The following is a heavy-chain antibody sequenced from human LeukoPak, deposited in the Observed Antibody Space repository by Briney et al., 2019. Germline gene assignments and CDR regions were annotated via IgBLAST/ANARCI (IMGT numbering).Heavy chain of an antibody. J-gene: IGHJ4*02. CDR1: GGSISSGGYY. CDR2: IYHSGNT. Sequence: SETLSLTCTVSGGSISSGGYYWSWIRQPPGKGLEWIGYIYHSGNTYYNPSLKSRVTMSVDRSKNQLSLKVSSVNAADTAVYYCARAWGSSSSFLDYWGQGTLVTVSS. D-gene: IGHD6-6*01. CDR3: ARAWGSSSSFLDY. V-gene: IGHV4-30-2*01.